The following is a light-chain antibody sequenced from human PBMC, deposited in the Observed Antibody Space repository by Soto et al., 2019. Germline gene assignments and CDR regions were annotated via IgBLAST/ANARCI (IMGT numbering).Light chain of an antibody. CDR1: QNVMSNY. CDR3: QQTYSTLLT. Sequence: EVVLTQSPGSLSLSPGERATLSCRASQNVMSNYLAWYQQKPGQPPRLLIYGSSSRATGIPDRFSGSGSGTDFTLTISRLEPDDFATYYCQQTYSTLLTFGGGTKVEI. CDR2: GSS. J-gene: IGKJ4*01. V-gene: IGKV3-20*01.